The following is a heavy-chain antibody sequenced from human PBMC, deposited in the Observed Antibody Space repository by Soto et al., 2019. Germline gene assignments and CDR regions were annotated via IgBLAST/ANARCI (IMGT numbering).Heavy chain of an antibody. V-gene: IGHV4-34*01. CDR1: GGSFSGYY. J-gene: IGHJ3*02. CDR3: VRTGYSSGWYNAAFDI. CDR2: INHSEST. Sequence: QVQLQQLGAGLLKPSETLSLTCAVYGGSFSGYYWSWIRQPPGKGLEWIGDINHSESTNYNPSLKSRVTISVDTSNNQFSLTLSSVTAADTAVYYCVRTGYSSGWYNAAFDIWGQGTMVTVSS. D-gene: IGHD6-19*01.